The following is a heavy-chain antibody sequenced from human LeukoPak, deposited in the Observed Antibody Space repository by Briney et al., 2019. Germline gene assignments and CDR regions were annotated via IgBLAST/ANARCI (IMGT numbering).Heavy chain of an antibody. Sequence: PGGSLRLSCAASGFTVSSTCMTWVRQAPGKGLEWISLIYNGGGTYYADSVKGRFTISRDNSKNTLYLQMSSLRAEDTAVYYCAREYGSGSWGSFDYWGQGTLVTVSS. CDR3: AREYGSGSWGSFDY. CDR1: GFTVSSTC. V-gene: IGHV3-53*01. J-gene: IGHJ4*02. CDR2: IYNGGGT. D-gene: IGHD3-10*01.